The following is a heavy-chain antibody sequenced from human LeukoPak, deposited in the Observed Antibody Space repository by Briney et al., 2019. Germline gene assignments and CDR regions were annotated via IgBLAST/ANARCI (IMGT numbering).Heavy chain of an antibody. Sequence: HPGGSLRLSCAASGFTFSSYAMHWVRQAPGKGLEWVAVISYDGSNKYYADSVKGRFTISRDNSKNTLYLQMNSLRAEDTAVYYCAKSRGEWLRSIYYFDYWGQGTLVTVSS. CDR3: AKSRGEWLRSIYYFDY. J-gene: IGHJ4*02. CDR2: ISYDGSNK. D-gene: IGHD6-19*01. CDR1: GFTFSSYA. V-gene: IGHV3-30-3*01.